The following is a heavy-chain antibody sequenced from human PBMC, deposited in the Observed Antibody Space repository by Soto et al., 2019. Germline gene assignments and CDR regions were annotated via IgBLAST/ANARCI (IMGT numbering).Heavy chain of an antibody. J-gene: IGHJ4*02. V-gene: IGHV3-30-3*01. CDR3: ARASGQQLQISGRYVAS. D-gene: IGHD6-13*01. CDR1: VFTFSNYA. Sequence: VGSLGLSCASSVFTFSNYAMHCVRHSPGKWLEWMAVISSDGTNEYYADSVKGRFTISRHSSKNTLYLQMDRLTTEDTAVYYCARASGQQLQISGRYVASCGKGTMVTASS. CDR2: ISSDGTNE.